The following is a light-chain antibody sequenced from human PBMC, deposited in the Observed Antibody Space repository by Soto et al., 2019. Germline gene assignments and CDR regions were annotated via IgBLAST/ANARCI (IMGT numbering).Light chain of an antibody. Sequence: EIVLTQSPGTLSLSPGESATLSCRASQRVASSHIAWYRQKPGQAPRLLIFGASNRVSGIPHRFSGSGSGTDFTLTINRLEPEDSAVYYCQQYGTSPPVAFGQGTKLKIK. CDR2: GAS. CDR3: QQYGTSPPVA. CDR1: QRVASSH. J-gene: IGKJ2*01. V-gene: IGKV3-20*01.